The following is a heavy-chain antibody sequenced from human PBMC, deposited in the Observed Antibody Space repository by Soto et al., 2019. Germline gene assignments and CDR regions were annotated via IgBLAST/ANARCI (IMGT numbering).Heavy chain of an antibody. J-gene: IGHJ6*02. CDR3: ARQRPTDARWEFANYYGMDV. CDR1: GGSFSAYY. D-gene: IGHD1-26*01. Sequence: PSETLSLTCAVYGGSFSAYYWSWVRQPPGKGLEWIGEIIHSESTKYNPSLKSRVTISVDTSKNQFSLKLSSVTAADTAVYYCARQRPTDARWEFANYYGMDVWGQGTPVTVSS. V-gene: IGHV4-34*12. CDR2: IIHSEST.